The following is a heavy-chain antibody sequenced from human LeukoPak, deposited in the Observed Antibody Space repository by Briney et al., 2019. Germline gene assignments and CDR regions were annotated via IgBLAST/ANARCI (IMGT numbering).Heavy chain of an antibody. CDR2: MNPNSGNT. CDR1: GGTFSSYA. J-gene: IGHJ6*03. V-gene: IGHV1-8*02. Sequence: ASVKVSCKASGGTFSSYAISWVRQATGQGLEWMGWMNPNSGNTGYAQKFQGRVTMTRNTSISTAYMELSSLRSEDTAVYYCASRGYSYGHLYYYYYMDVWGKGTTVTVSS. CDR3: ASRGYSYGHLYYYYYMDV. D-gene: IGHD5-18*01.